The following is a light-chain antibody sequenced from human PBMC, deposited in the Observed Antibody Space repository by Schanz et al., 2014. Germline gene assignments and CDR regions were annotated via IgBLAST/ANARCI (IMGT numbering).Light chain of an antibody. CDR2: GAS. V-gene: IGKV3-11*01. Sequence: EIVLTQSPGTLSLSPGERVALSCRASQSVSSYLAWYQQKPGQAPRLLISGASTRATGIPARFSGSGSGTDFTLTISSLEPEDFALYYCQQRSNWPLTFGGGTKVEIK. CDR3: QQRSNWPLT. J-gene: IGKJ4*01. CDR1: QSVSSY.